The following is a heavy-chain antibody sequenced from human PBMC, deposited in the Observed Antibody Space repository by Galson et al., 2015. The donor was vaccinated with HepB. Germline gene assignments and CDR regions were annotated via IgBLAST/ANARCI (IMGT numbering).Heavy chain of an antibody. J-gene: IGHJ5*02. CDR3: ARVTTIFGVVSPEGWFDP. CDR2: IIPIFGTA. CDR1: GGTFSRYA. Sequence: SVKVSCKASGGTFSRYAISWVRQAPGQGLEWMGGIIPIFGTANYAQKFQGRVTITADESTSTAYMELSSLRSEDTAVYYCARVTTIFGVVSPEGWFDPWGQGTLVTVSS. D-gene: IGHD3-3*01. V-gene: IGHV1-69*13.